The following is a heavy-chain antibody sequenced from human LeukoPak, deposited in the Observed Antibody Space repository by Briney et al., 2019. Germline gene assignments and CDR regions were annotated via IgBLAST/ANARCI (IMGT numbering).Heavy chain of an antibody. J-gene: IGHJ4*02. CDR2: IYHTGST. CDR1: GYSISRGYY. D-gene: IGHD3-10*01. Sequence: SETLSLTSGVSGYSISRGYYWAWIRQPPGKGLERIGTIYHTGSTYYTPSLGSRVTISVDTSKTEFSLNLNSVTAADTAVYYCARAGWIITSGIDYRGQGALVTVSS. CDR3: ARAGWIITSGIDY. V-gene: IGHV4-38-2*01.